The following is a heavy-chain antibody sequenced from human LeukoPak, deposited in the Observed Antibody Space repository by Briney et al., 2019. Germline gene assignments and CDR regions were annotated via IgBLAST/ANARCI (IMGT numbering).Heavy chain of an antibody. CDR3: ARGKYYDFWSGYYYYFDY. J-gene: IGHJ4*02. V-gene: IGHV6-1*01. CDR2: AYYRSKWYN. D-gene: IGHD3-3*01. Sequence: SQTLSLTCAISGDSVSSNSAAWNWIRQSPSRGLEWLGRAYYRSKWYNDYAVSVKSRITINPDTSKNQFSLQLNSVTPEDTAVYYCARGKYYDFWSGYYYYFDYWGQGTLVTVSS. CDR1: GDSVSSNSAA.